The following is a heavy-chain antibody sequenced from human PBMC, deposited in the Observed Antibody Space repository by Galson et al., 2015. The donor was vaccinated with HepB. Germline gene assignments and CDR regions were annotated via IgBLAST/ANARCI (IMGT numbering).Heavy chain of an antibody. D-gene: IGHD3-22*01. CDR1: GFTVSSTC. J-gene: IGHJ4*02. CDR2: ISSGGST. V-gene: IGHV3-53*01. CDR3: ATLHYYESDGYLGAHKVFDN. Sequence: SLRLSCAASGFTVSSTCVSWVRQAPGKGLEWLSFISSGGSTYYADSVRGRFTITRDISKNTLYLQMNSLRAEDSAMYYCATLHYYESDGYLGAHKVFDNWGQGALVTVSS.